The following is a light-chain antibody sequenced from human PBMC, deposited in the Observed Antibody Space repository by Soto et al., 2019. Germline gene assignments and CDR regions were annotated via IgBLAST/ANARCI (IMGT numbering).Light chain of an antibody. Sequence: DIQMTQSPSTLSASVGDRVTITCRASQSISSWLAWYQQKPGKAPKLLIYDASSLESGVPSRFSGSGSGTEFILTISSLQPDDFATYYRQQYKSFWTFGQGTKV. CDR2: DAS. CDR1: QSISSW. V-gene: IGKV1-5*01. J-gene: IGKJ1*01. CDR3: QQYKSFWT.